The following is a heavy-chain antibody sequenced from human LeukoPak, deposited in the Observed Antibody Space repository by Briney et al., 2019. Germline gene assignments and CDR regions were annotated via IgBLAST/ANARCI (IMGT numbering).Heavy chain of an antibody. Sequence: GSLRLSCAASGFTVSSNYMSWVRQAPGKGLEWVSVIYSGGSTYYADSVKGRFTISRDNSNNTLYLQMNSLRAEDTAVYYCARMYSGSLDYWGREPWSPSPQ. D-gene: IGHD1-26*01. CDR3: ARMYSGSLDY. J-gene: IGHJ4*02. CDR2: IYSGGST. V-gene: IGHV3-53*01. CDR1: GFTVSSNY.